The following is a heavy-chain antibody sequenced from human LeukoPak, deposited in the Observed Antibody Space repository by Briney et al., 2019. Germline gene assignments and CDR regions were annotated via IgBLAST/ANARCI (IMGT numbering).Heavy chain of an antibody. CDR3: ARDLGGWCDP. CDR1: GYTFTSCC. D-gene: IGHD2-15*01. CDR2: ITAHSDNK. J-gene: IGHJ5*02. V-gene: IGHV1-18*04. Sequence: GASVKLFCNACGYTFTSCCISWVRQAPGQGLEGMGGITAHSDNKNHAQKLQGRVTMTTDTSTSTDYMEVRSLRSDDTAVYCCARDLGGWCDPWGQGTLVTVS.